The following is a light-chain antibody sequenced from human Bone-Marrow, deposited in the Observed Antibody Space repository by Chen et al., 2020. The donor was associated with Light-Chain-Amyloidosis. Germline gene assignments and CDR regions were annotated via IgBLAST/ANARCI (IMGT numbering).Light chain of an antibody. V-gene: IGLV6-57*01. J-gene: IGLJ3*02. CDR2: EDD. CDR1: SGSIATNY. Sequence: NFMLTQPHSVSESPGKTVIISCTRSSGSIATNYVQWYQQRPGSSPTTVIYEDDQRPSGVPDRFSGSIDRSSNSASLTISGLKTADEAAYYCQSYQGSSQGVFGGGTKLTVL. CDR3: QSYQGSSQGV.